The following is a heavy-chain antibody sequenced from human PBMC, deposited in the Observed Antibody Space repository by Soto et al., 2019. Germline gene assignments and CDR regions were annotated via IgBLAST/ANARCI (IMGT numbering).Heavy chain of an antibody. J-gene: IGHJ4*02. CDR2: ISYDGSNK. CDR3: AREQSHSSSAYFDY. Sequence: QVQLVESGGGVVQPGRSLRLSCAASGFTFSNYAMHWVRQAPGKGLEWVAVISYDGSNKYDADSVKGRFTISRDNSKNAVYLKMSSLRAEDTAVYYCAREQSHSSSAYFDYWGQGTVVTVSP. D-gene: IGHD6-6*01. V-gene: IGHV3-30-3*01. CDR1: GFTFSNYA.